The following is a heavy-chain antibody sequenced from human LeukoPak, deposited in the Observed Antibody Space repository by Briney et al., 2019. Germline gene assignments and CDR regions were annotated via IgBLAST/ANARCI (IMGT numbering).Heavy chain of an antibody. CDR3: ARAHRWLVPREIDS. Sequence: PSETLSLTCAVYGGSFSGYYWSWIRQPPGKGLEWIGEINHSGSTNYNPSLKSRVTISVDTSKNQFSLKLSSVTAADTAVYYCARAHRWLVPREIDSWGQGTLVTVSS. J-gene: IGHJ4*02. V-gene: IGHV4-34*01. D-gene: IGHD6-19*01. CDR1: GGSFSGYY. CDR2: INHSGST.